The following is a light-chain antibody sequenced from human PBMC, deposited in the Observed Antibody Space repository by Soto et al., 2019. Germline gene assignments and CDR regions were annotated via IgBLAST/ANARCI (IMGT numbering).Light chain of an antibody. Sequence: EIVLTHSLATLSLSPLYRSPLXFLASQSFRGLLAWYQQKPGQAPRLLIYDAYNRATGIPPRLSGSGSGTDFTLTISSLEPEDSAVYYCQQRHMWPITFGQGTRLENK. V-gene: IGKV3-11*01. CDR3: QQRHMWPIT. CDR1: QSFRGL. CDR2: DAY. J-gene: IGKJ5*01.